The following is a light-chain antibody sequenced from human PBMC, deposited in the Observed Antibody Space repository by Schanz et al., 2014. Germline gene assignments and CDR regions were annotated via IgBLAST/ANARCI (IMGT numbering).Light chain of an antibody. CDR2: EVS. Sequence: QSVLTQPPSASGSPGQSVTFSCTGTSSDVGAFNYVSWYQQHPGKVPKLLIYEVSKRPSGVPARFSGSKSGITASLTVSGLQADDEADYYCSSYAGSNNPWVFGGGTKLTVL. CDR1: SSDVGAFNY. CDR3: SSYAGSNNPWV. V-gene: IGLV2-8*01. J-gene: IGLJ3*02.